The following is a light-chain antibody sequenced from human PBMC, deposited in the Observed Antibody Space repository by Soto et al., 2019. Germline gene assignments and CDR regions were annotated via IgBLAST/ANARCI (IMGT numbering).Light chain of an antibody. CDR3: QQYGGSLLT. J-gene: IGKJ4*02. CDR2: GAS. V-gene: IGKV3-20*01. Sequence: EMVLTQSPGTLSLSPGERASLSCRASQSVSSEKLAWYQQKPAQAPRLLIFGASGRATGITERFSGSGAGTDFSLTISRLEPEDPAVYYCQQYGGSLLTFGGGTKVEIK. CDR1: QSVSSEK.